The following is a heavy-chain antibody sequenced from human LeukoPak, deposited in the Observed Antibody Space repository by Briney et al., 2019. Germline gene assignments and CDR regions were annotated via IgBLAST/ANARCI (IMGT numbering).Heavy chain of an antibody. V-gene: IGHV3-48*03. J-gene: IGHJ4*02. CDR2: ISSSGSTI. Sequence: GGSLRLSCAASGFXFSSYEMNWVRQAPGKGLEWVSYISSSGSTIYYADSVKGRFTISRDNAKNSLYLQMNSLRAEDTAVYYCARRRVGAIDYWGQGTLVTVSS. CDR1: GFXFSSYE. CDR3: ARRRVGAIDY. D-gene: IGHD1-26*01.